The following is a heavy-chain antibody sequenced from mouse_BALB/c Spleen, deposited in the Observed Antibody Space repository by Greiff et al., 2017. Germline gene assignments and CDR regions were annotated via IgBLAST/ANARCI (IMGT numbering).Heavy chain of an antibody. J-gene: IGHJ4*01. CDR1: GYSITSDYA. V-gene: IGHV3-2*02. Sequence: ESGPGLVKPSQSLSLTCTVTGYSITSDYAWNWIRQFPGNKLEWMGYISYSGSTSYNPSLKSRISITRDTSKNQFFLQLNSVTTEDTATYYCARSGNYYAMDYWGQGTSVTVSS. CDR2: ISYSGST. CDR3: ARSGNYYAMDY. D-gene: IGHD2-1*01.